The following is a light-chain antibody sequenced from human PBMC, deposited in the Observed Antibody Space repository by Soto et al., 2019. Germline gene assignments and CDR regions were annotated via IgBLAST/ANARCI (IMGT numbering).Light chain of an antibody. CDR2: DVS. CDR3: QQFNVYPIT. J-gene: IGKJ5*01. CDR1: QDISGA. Sequence: AIQLTQSPSSLPASVGDRVTIACRASQDISGALAWYQQQPGKAPKLLIYDVSSLESGAPSRFSGSGSVTDFTFTVSAPQPQDFATYYYQQFNVYPITFGQGTRLE. V-gene: IGKV1-13*02.